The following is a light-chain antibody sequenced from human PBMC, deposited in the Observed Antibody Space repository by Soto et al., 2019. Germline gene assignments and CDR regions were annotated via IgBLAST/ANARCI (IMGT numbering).Light chain of an antibody. J-gene: IGLJ2*01. CDR2: YDD. CDR3: APWDDSQNGPV. CDR1: SSNIGNNA. Sequence: QSVLTQPPSVSEAPRQRVTLSCSGSSSNIGNNAVHWYQQLPGKAPKLLIYYDDLLPSGVSDRFSGSKSGTSASLDIRGLQPEEEANYYCAPWDDSQNGPVVGGGTKLTVL. V-gene: IGLV1-36*01.